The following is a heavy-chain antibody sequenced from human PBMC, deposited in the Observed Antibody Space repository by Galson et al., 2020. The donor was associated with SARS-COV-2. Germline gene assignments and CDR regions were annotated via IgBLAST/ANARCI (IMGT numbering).Heavy chain of an antibody. CDR2: ISSSSSYI. V-gene: IGHV3-21*01. CDR1: GFTFSSYS. Sequence: SCAASGFTFSSYSMNWVRQAPGKGLEWVTSISSSSSYIYYADSVKGRFTISRDNAKNSLYLQMNSLRAEDTAVYYCASDLYYDSSGPTTGTFDYWGQGTLVTVSS. CDR3: ASDLYYDSSGPTTGTFDY. D-gene: IGHD3-22*01. J-gene: IGHJ4*02.